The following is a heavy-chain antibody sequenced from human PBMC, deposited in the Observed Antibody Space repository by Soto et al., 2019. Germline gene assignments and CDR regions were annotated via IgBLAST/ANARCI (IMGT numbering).Heavy chain of an antibody. V-gene: IGHV3-15*01. CDR1: GVTFSNAW. Sequence: EVQLVESGGGLVKPGGSLRLSCAASGVTFSNAWMSWVRQAPGKGLEWVGRIKSKTDGGTTDYAAPVKGRFTISRDDSKTTLYLQINSLKTEDTAVYYCTTEDYYGSGSYYNEAAFDIWGQGTMVTVSS. J-gene: IGHJ3*02. D-gene: IGHD3-10*01. CDR2: IKSKTDGGTT. CDR3: TTEDYYGSGSYYNEAAFDI.